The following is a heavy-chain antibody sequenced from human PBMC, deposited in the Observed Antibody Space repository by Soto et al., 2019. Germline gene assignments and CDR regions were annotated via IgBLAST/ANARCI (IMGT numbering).Heavy chain of an antibody. CDR1: GGSVSSGSYY. CDR3: AREKRGDPYYFDY. Sequence: PSETLSLTCTVSGGSVSSGSYYWSWIRQPPGKGLEWIGYIYYSGSTNYNPSLKSRVTISVDTSKNQFSLKLSSVTAEDTAVYYCAREKRGDPYYFDYWGQGTLVTVSS. D-gene: IGHD2-21*02. J-gene: IGHJ4*02. CDR2: IYYSGST. V-gene: IGHV4-61*01.